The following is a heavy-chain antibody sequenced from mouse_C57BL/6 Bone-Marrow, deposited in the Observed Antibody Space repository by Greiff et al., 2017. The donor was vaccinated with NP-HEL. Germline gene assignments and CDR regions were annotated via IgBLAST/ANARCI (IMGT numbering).Heavy chain of an antibody. Sequence: VQLQQSGPELVKPGASVKISCKASGYSFTSYYIHWVKQRPGQGLEWIGWINPGSGNTKYNEKFKGKATLTADKASSTAYMQLSSLTSEDSAVYYCARQYRLYYWGRGTTPTVSS. J-gene: IGHJ2*01. CDR1: GYSFTSYY. CDR3: ARQYRLYY. V-gene: IGHV1-66*01. D-gene: IGHD2-10*02. CDR2: INPGSGNT.